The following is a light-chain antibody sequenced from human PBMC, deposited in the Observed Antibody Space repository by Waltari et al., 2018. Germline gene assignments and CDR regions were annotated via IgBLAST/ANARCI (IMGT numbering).Light chain of an antibody. CDR2: YDR. Sequence: SYVVTQPPSVSVAPGETATIPCGGDHIGTYSVHWYQPKAGQAPVLVIFYDRDRPSGIPDRFSGSNSGNTATLTISRVEAGDEARYYCHVWHPHVDPGVFGTGTEVTVL. CDR3: HVWHPHVDPGV. CDR1: HIGTYS. V-gene: IGLV3-21*04. J-gene: IGLJ1*01.